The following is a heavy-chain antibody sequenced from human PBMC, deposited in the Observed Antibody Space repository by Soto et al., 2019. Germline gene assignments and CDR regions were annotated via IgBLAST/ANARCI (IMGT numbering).Heavy chain of an antibody. V-gene: IGHV1-46*01. J-gene: IGHJ4*02. CDR2: INPSGGST. Sequence: QVQLEQSGAEVKKPGASVKASCKASGYTFTSYYMHWVRQAPGQGLEWMGIINPSGGSTSYAQKCQCRVTMARDKSTSTVYMKLSSLKSEDTAEYYCARDGRQLAPFDYWGQGTLVTVSS. CDR1: GYTFTSYY. CDR3: ARDGRQLAPFDY. D-gene: IGHD5-18*01.